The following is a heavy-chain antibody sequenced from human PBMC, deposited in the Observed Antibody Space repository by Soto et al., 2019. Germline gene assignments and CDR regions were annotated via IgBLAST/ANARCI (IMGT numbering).Heavy chain of an antibody. CDR1: GYTFSSYS. V-gene: IGHV3-21*01. Sequence: EVQLVESGGGLVKPGESLRLSCAASGYTFSSYSMNWVRQAPGKGLEWVSYISSGSSYIYYADSMKGRFTISRDNSKNSLYLQMNSLRVEDTGVYYCARDGDIGVVPAWFAPWGQGTLVTVSS. D-gene: IGHD2-2*01. J-gene: IGHJ5*02. CDR3: ARDGDIGVVPAWFAP. CDR2: ISSGSSYI.